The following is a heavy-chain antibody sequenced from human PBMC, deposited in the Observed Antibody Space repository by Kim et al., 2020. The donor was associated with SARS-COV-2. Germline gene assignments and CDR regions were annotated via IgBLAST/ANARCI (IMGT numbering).Heavy chain of an antibody. D-gene: IGHD3-9*01. CDR3: ASDDILTGYNLWGNDAFDI. CDR1: GYTFTSYA. CDR2: NNTNTGNP. Sequence: ASVKVSCKASGYTFTSYAMNWMRQAPGQGLEWMGWNNTNTGNPTYAQGFTGRFVFSLDTSVSTAYLQISSLKAEDTAVYYCASDDILTGYNLWGNDAFDIWGQGTMVTVSS. J-gene: IGHJ3*02. V-gene: IGHV7-4-1*02.